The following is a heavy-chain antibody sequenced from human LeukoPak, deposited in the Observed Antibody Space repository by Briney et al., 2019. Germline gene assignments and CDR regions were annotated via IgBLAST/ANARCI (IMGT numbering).Heavy chain of an antibody. D-gene: IGHD1-26*01. CDR2: IYYSGST. CDR1: GGSISSSSYY. CDR3: ARGIVGADTPFDY. Sequence: PETLSLTCTVSGGSISSSSYYWGCIRQPPGKGLEWIGSIYYSGSTYYNPSLKSRVTISVDTSKSQFSLKLSSVTAADTAVYYCARGIVGADTPFDYWGQGTLVTVSS. V-gene: IGHV4-39*07. J-gene: IGHJ4*02.